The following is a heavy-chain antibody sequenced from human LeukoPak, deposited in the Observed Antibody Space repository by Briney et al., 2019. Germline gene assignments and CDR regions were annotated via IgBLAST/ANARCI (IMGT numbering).Heavy chain of an antibody. CDR2: INHSGST. D-gene: IGHD6-25*01. CDR3: ARGAAILPIDY. V-gene: IGHV4-34*01. Sequence: SETLSLTCAVYGGSFSGYYWSWIRQPPGKGLERIGEINHSGSTNYNPSLKSRVTISVVTSKNQFSLQLSSVTAADTAVYYCARGAAILPIDYWGQGALVTVSS. J-gene: IGHJ4*02. CDR1: GGSFSGYY.